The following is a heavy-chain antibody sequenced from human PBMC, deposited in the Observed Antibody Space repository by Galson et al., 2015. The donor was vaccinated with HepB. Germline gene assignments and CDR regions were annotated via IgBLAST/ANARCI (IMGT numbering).Heavy chain of an antibody. V-gene: IGHV1-2*06. D-gene: IGHD4-17*01. J-gene: IGHJ4*02. CDR1: GSTFTGYY. CDR3: ATLDGDYDFVSDY. Sequence: SVTVSCKASGSTFTGYYMHWVRQAPGQGLEWMGRINPNSGGTNYAQKFQGRVTMTRDTSISTAYMELSRLRSDDTAVYYCATLDGDYDFVSDYWGQGTLVTVSS. CDR2: INPNSGGT.